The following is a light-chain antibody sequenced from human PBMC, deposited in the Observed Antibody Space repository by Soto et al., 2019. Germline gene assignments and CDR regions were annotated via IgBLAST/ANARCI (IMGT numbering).Light chain of an antibody. CDR2: AAA. CDR3: HQYLSYPYT. Sequence: AIRMTQSPSSFSSSTGDRVTITCRASQGISSYLAWYQQKPGKAPKLLIYAAATLQRGAPSRFSASGSGTDFTLTISRLQSEDFATYYYHQYLSYPYTFGQGTKLEI. V-gene: IGKV1-8*01. CDR1: QGISSY. J-gene: IGKJ2*01.